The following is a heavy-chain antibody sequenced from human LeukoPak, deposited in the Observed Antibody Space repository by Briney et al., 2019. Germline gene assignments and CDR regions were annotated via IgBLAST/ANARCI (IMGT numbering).Heavy chain of an antibody. V-gene: IGHV3-21*01. J-gene: IGHJ4*02. D-gene: IGHD2-15*01. CDR1: GFTFSSYS. CDR2: ISSSSYI. Sequence: GGSLRLSCAASGFTFSSYSMNWVRQAPGKGLEWVSSISSSSYIYYADSVKGRFTISRDNAKNSLYLQMNSLRAEDTAVYYCARAPGYCSGGSCYYFDYWGQGTLVTVSS. CDR3: ARAPGYCSGGSCYYFDY.